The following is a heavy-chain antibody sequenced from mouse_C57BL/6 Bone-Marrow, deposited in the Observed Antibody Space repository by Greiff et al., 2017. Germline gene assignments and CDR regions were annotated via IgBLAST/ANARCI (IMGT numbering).Heavy chain of an antibody. CDR1: GFSLSTFGMG. D-gene: IGHD1-1*01. CDR2: IWWDDAK. CDR3: ARIVGNYCGSPFAY. Sequence: QVTLKVSGPGILQPSQTLSLSCSSSGFSLSTFGMGVGWIRQPSGKGLDWLAHIWWDDAKYYHPALKRRTTTSKDTSKTHVLLKIAHVDTADTATYAGARIVGNYCGSPFAYWGQGTLVTVSA. J-gene: IGHJ3*01. V-gene: IGHV8-8*01.